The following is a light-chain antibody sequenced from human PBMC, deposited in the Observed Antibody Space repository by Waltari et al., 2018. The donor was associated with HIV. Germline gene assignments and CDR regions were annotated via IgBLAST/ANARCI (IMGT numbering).Light chain of an antibody. V-gene: IGLV2-14*03. CDR2: DVS. J-gene: IGLJ1*01. CDR3: SSYTSSSTYV. Sequence: QSALTKPASVSGSPGQSITISCTGTSSDVGGYKYFSWYQQPPGKAPKLRIYDVSNRPSGVPSRFSGSKSGNTASLTISGLQAEDEADYYCSSYTSSSTYVFGTGTKVTVL. CDR1: SSDVGGYKY.